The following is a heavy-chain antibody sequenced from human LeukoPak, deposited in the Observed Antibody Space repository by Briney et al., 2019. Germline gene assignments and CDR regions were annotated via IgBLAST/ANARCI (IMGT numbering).Heavy chain of an antibody. V-gene: IGHV3-11*04. CDR2: ISSSGSTI. Sequence: GGSLRLSCAASGFTFSDYYMSWIRQAPGKGLEWVSYISSSGSTIYYADSVKGRFTISRDNAKNSLYLQMNSLRAEDTAVYYCASLGRITMTARLGWGQGTLVTVSS. J-gene: IGHJ4*02. D-gene: IGHD3-22*01. CDR3: ASLGRITMTARLG. CDR1: GFTFSDYY.